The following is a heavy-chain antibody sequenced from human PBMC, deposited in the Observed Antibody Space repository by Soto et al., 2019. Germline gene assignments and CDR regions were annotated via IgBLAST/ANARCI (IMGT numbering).Heavy chain of an antibody. D-gene: IGHD5-18*01. CDR2: IYYSGST. V-gene: IGHV4-59*01. J-gene: IGHJ6*02. Sequence: SETLSLTCTVSGGSISSYYWSWIRQPRGKGLEWIGYIYYSGSTNYNPSLKSRVTISVDTSKNQFSLKLSSVTAADTAVYYCARAKGRGYSYGFYYYYYGMDVWGQGTTVTVSS. CDR3: ARAKGRGYSYGFYYYYYGMDV. CDR1: GGSISSYY.